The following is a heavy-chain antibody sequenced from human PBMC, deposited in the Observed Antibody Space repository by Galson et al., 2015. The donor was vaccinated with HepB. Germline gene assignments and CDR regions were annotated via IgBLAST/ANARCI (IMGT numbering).Heavy chain of an antibody. CDR1: GFTFSSSG. CDR2: IRYDGSNK. CDR3: AKDIWDWFDP. V-gene: IGHV3-30*02. Sequence: SLRLSCAASGFTFSSSGMHWVRQAPGKGLEWVAFIRYDGSNKYYADSVKGRFTISRDNSKNTLYLQMNSLRAEDTAVYYCAKDIWDWFDPWGQGTLVTVSS. J-gene: IGHJ5*02. D-gene: IGHD3-10*01.